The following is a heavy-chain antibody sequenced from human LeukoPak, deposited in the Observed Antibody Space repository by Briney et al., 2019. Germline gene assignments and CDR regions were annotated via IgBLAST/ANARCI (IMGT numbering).Heavy chain of an antibody. D-gene: IGHD1-14*01. CDR3: VSPVFINY. CDR2: IGSDGDST. J-gene: IGHJ4*01. V-gene: IGHV3-64D*06. CDR1: GFTFSSLG. Sequence: GGSLRLSCSASGFTFSSLGMHWVRQAPGKGLEHVSTIGSDGDSTYYADSVKDRFTISRDNSKNALYLQMTSLRPENSAVYYCVSPVFINYWGQGTLVTVSS.